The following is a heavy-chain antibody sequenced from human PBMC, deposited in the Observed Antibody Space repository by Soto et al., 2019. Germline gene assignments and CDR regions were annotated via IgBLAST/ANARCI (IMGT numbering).Heavy chain of an antibody. Sequence: EVQLLESGGGFVQPGGSLRLSCAASGFTFTNYALSWVRQAPGKGLEWVSTIGGGSGSTSYADSVKGRFSISRENSKNTLYLQLSSLRAEDTALYYFATRMYGTSWYYLVSWGQGTLVTVSS. CDR3: ATRMYGTSWYYLVS. D-gene: IGHD6-13*01. J-gene: IGHJ4*02. V-gene: IGHV3-23*01. CDR2: IGGGSGST. CDR1: GFTFTNYA.